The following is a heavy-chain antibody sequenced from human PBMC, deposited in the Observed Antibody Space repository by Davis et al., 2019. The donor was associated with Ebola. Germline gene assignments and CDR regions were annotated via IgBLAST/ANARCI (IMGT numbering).Heavy chain of an antibody. CDR3: ARDLVYGGNAFFDY. CDR1: GFTFSSYA. CDR2: INQDGGEK. J-gene: IGHJ4*02. Sequence: GESLKISCAASGFTFSSYAMHWVRQAPGKGLEWVANINQDGGEKQYVDSVKGRFTISRDNAKNSLSLQMSSLRADDTAMYYCARDLVYGGNAFFDYWGQGTPVRVSS. V-gene: IGHV3-7*03. D-gene: IGHD4-23*01.